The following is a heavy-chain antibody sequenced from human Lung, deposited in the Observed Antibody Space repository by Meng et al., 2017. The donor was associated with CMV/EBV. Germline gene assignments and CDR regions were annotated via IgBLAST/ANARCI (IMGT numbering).Heavy chain of an antibody. CDR1: GFTFSTFS. Sequence: GESXKISXAASGFTFSTFSMAWVRQAPGRGLEWVASISSSTASVYYAGSVQGRFTISRDNARNSLFLQMNSATAEDTAVYYCARDGSDYYDVIGYGPVDYWGQGVXVTVSS. CDR2: ISSSTASV. J-gene: IGHJ4*02. D-gene: IGHD3-22*01. V-gene: IGHV3-21*06. CDR3: ARDGSDYYDVIGYGPVDY.